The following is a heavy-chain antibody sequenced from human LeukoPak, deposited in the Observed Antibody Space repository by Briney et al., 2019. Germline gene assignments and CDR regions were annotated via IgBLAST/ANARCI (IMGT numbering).Heavy chain of an antibody. CDR3: ARRDPSYSSSPNYYYYMDV. V-gene: IGHV1-2*02. D-gene: IGHD6-13*01. CDR2: INPNSGGT. Sequence: ASVKVSCKASGYTFTGYYMHWVRQAPGQGLEWMGWINPNSGGTNYAQKFQGRVTMTRDTSISTAYMELSRLRSEDTAVYYCARRDPSYSSSPNYYYYMDVWGKGTTVTVSS. J-gene: IGHJ6*03. CDR1: GYTFTGYY.